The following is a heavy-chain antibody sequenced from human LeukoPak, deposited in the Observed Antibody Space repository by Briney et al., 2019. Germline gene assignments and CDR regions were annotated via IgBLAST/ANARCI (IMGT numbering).Heavy chain of an antibody. Sequence: GGSLRLSCVASGFTFSTFAMIWVRQPPGKGLEWVSSIFPSGGEIHYADSVRGRFTISRDNSKSILSLQMNSLRAEDTAVYYCARDWDYYGSGSYLDYWGQGTLVTVSS. V-gene: IGHV3-23*01. D-gene: IGHD3-10*01. J-gene: IGHJ4*02. CDR3: ARDWDYYGSGSYLDY. CDR2: IFPSGGEI. CDR1: GFTFSTFA.